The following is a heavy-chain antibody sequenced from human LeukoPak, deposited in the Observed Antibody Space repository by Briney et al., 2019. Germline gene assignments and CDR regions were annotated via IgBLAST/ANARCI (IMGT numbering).Heavy chain of an antibody. CDR3: ARGRGAAAL. V-gene: IGHV4-34*01. J-gene: IGHJ4*02. CDR1: GGSFSGYD. D-gene: IGHD6-13*01. CDR2: INHSGST. Sequence: SETLSLTCAVYGGSFSGYDWSWIRQPPGKGLEWIGEINHSGSTNYNPPLKSRVPITVDTSKNQSSLKLSSVTAADTAVYYCARGRGAAALWGQGTLVTVSS.